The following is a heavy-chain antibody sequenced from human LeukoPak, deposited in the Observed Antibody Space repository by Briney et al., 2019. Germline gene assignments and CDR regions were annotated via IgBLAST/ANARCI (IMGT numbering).Heavy chain of an antibody. CDR3: ARSKYCSSTSCYTVDY. D-gene: IGHD2-2*02. J-gene: IGHJ4*02. CDR1: GFTFSSYS. CDR2: ISSSSSYI. Sequence: GGSLRLSCAASGFTFSSYSMNWVRQAQGKGLEWVSSISSSSSYIYYADSVKGRFTISRDNAKNSLYLQMNSLRAEDTAVYYCARSKYCSSTSCYTVDYWGQGTLVTVSS. V-gene: IGHV3-21*01.